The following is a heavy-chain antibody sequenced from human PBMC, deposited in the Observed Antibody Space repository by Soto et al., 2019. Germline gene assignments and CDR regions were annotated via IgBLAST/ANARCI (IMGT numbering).Heavy chain of an antibody. CDR3: ARDVETSMDGLNYFDP. V-gene: IGHV3-21*01. D-gene: IGHD5-18*01. Sequence: GGSLRLSCAASVFSFSSDTMNWVRQAPGKGLEWVSSISSSSSYIYYADSVKGRFTISRDNAKNSLYLQMNSLRVEDTALYYCARDVETSMDGLNYFDPWGQGTLVTVSS. CDR2: ISSSSSYI. CDR1: VFSFSSDT. J-gene: IGHJ5*02.